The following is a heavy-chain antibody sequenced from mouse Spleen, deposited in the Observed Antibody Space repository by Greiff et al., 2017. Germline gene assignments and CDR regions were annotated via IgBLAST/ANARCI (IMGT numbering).Heavy chain of an antibody. Sequence: DVHLVESGGGLVKPGGSLKLSCAASGFTFSSYTMSWVRQTPAKRLEWVATISSGGGNTYYPDSVKGRFTISRDNARNTLYLQMSSLRSEDTAMYYCARGKGYGSYYFDYWGQGTTLTVSS. CDR3: ARGKGYGSYYFDY. V-gene: IGHV5-9*04. CDR1: GFTFSSYT. J-gene: IGHJ2*01. D-gene: IGHD2-10*02. CDR2: ISSGGGNT.